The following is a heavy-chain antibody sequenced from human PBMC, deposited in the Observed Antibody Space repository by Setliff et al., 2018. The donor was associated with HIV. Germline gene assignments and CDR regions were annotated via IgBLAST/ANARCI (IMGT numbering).Heavy chain of an antibody. CDR2: IYDRGGT. D-gene: IGHD2-15*01. J-gene: IGHJ4*02. Sequence: PSETLSLTCTASGGSISDYYWSWIRQPPGKGLEWIGYIYDRGGTNYNPSLKSRVTISLDTSKNQFSLQLNSVTAADTAVYYCARADCSGGSCYSPGYWGQGTLVTVSS. CDR1: GGSISDYY. CDR3: ARADCSGGSCYSPGY. V-gene: IGHV4-59*01.